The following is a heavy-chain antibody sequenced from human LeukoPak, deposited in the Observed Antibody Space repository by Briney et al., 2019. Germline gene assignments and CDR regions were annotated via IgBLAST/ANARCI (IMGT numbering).Heavy chain of an antibody. CDR2: INSDGSST. J-gene: IGHJ4*02. CDR3: IRSVSDGSGYYRVLEY. Sequence: GGSLRLSCAASGFTFSSYSMNWVRQAPGKGPVWVSRINSDGSSTNYADSVKGRLTMSRDNAKNTLYLHINSLRAEDTAIYYCIRSVSDGSGYYRVLEYWGQGTLVTVSS. CDR1: GFTFSSYS. D-gene: IGHD3-22*01. V-gene: IGHV3-74*01.